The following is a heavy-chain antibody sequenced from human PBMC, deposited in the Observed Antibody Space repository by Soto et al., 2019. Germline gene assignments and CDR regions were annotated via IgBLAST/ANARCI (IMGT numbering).Heavy chain of an antibody. CDR1: GGSFSGYY. V-gene: IGHV4-34*01. CDR3: ASRANYCSGGSCYPERDY. J-gene: IGHJ4*02. D-gene: IGHD2-15*01. CDR2: INHSGST. Sequence: SETLSLTCAVYGGSFSGYYWSWIRQPPGKGLEWIGEINHSGSTNYNPSLKSRVTISVDTSKNQFSLKLSSVTAADTAVYYCASRANYCSGGSCYPERDYWGQGTLVTVSS.